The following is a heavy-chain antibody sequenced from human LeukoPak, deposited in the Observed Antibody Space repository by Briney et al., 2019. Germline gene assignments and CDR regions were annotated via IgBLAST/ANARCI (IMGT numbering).Heavy chain of an antibody. CDR1: GFTFSTAS. V-gene: IGHV3-23*01. D-gene: IGHD6-19*01. J-gene: IGHJ4*02. CDR2: FDTGFGT. CDR3: ARSSGWWSLDY. Sequence: PGGSLRLSCAASGFTFSTASLHWVRQAPGRGLVWVSAFDTGFGTYYPDSLKGRFTISRDNSKNTLFLQMNSLRAEDTAVYYCARSSGWWSLDYWGQGTLVTVSS.